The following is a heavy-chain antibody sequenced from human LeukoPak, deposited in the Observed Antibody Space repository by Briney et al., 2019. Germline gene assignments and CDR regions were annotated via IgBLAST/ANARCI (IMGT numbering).Heavy chain of an antibody. J-gene: IGHJ3*02. CDR3: ARGGVVSGAIDI. CDR1: GGSISSGSYY. D-gene: IGHD2-2*01. Sequence: SETLSLTCTVSGGSISSGSYYWRWIRQPAGKGLELIGRIYTSGSTNYNPSLKSRVTISVDTSKNQFSLKLNSVTAADTAVYYCARGGVVSGAIDIWGQGTMVTVSS. V-gene: IGHV4-61*02. CDR2: IYTSGST.